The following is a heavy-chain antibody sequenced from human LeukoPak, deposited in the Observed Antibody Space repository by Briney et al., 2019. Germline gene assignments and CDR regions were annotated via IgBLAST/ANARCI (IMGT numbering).Heavy chain of an antibody. Sequence: ASVTVSSPASGYTFTRYYLHWARQAPGQGLEWMGLLNPSGGSTRYAQTFQGRVTMTRDTCTSTVYMELKSLRSEDTAIYYCARDGTPEYDHIWGRPQLYWGQGTLVIVSS. CDR2: LNPSGGST. CDR3: ARDGTPEYDHIWGRPQLY. CDR1: GYTFTRYY. J-gene: IGHJ4*02. V-gene: IGHV1-46*01. D-gene: IGHD3-16*01.